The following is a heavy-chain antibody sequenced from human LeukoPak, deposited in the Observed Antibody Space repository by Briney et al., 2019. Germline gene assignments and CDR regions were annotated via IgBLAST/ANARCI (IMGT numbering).Heavy chain of an antibody. CDR3: ARECSSTSSAIDP. Sequence: GGSLRLSCAASGFTFSSYGMHWVRQAPGKGLEWVAVIWYDGSNKYYADSVKGRFTISRDNSKNTLYLQMNSLRAEDTAVYYCARECSSTSSAIDPWAREPWSPSPQ. J-gene: IGHJ5*02. D-gene: IGHD2-2*01. CDR1: GFTFSSYG. CDR2: IWYDGSNK. V-gene: IGHV3-33*01.